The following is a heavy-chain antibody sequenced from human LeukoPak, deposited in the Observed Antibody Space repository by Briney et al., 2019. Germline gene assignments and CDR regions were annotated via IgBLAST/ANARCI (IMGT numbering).Heavy chain of an antibody. CDR1: GGSFSGYY. Sequence: PSETLSLTCAVYGGSFSGYYWSWIRQPPVKGLEWIGEINHSGSTNYNPSLESRVTISVDTSKNQFSLKLSSVTAADTAVYYCASRYYYDSSGYYATHYFDYWGQGTPVTVSS. CDR3: ASRYYYDSSGYYATHYFDY. J-gene: IGHJ4*02. V-gene: IGHV4-34*01. D-gene: IGHD3-22*01. CDR2: INHSGST.